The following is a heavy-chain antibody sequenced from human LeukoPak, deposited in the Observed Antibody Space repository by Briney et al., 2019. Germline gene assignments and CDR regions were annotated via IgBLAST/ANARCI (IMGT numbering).Heavy chain of an antibody. V-gene: IGHV1-2*02. Sequence: ASVKVSCKASGYTFTGYYMHWVRQAPGQGLEWMGWINPNSGGTNYAQKFQGRVTMTRDTSISTAYMELSRLRSDDTAVYYCARFAYSSSWYLFDYWGQGTLVTVSS. J-gene: IGHJ4*02. D-gene: IGHD6-13*01. CDR1: GYTFTGYY. CDR2: INPNSGGT. CDR3: ARFAYSSSWYLFDY.